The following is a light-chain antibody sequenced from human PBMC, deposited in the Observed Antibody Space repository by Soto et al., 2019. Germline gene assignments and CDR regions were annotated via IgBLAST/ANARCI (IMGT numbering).Light chain of an antibody. CDR1: QDIGHY. Sequence: DIQMTQSPSSLSASLGDRVTVSXQASQDIGHYFNWYQQKPGXXTKLXXXDPXNLETGVPSRFSGSGSGRDFTFTISSLQPEDVSTYYCQQYDNLPTGIFGQGTRLDIK. V-gene: IGKV1-33*01. J-gene: IGKJ5*01. CDR3: QQYDNLPTGI. CDR2: DPX.